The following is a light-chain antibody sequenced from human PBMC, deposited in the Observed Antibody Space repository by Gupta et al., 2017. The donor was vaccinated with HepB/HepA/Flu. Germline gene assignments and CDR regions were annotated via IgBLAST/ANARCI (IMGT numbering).Light chain of an antibody. J-gene: IGKJ3*01. CDR2: LGS. CDR3: MQTRETSFT. V-gene: IGKV2-28*01. CDR1: QSLLHSTGYNQ. Sequence: DIVMTQSPLSLPVTPGESASISCRSSQSLLHSTGYNQLDWYVQKPGQSPQLLIYLGSSRASGVPDRFSGSGSGTDFTLKISRVEAEDVGVYYCMQTRETSFTFGPGTKVDIK.